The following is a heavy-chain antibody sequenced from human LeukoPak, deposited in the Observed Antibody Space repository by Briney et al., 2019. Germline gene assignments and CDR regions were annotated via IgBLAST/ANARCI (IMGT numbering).Heavy chain of an antibody. J-gene: IGHJ4*02. Sequence: GGSLRLSCAASGFTFSSYAMSWVRQAPGKGLEWVSAISGSGGTTHYADSVKGRFTISRDNSKNTLYLQMNSLKTEDTAVYYCTTITMILVHPDYWGQGTLVTVSS. CDR1: GFTFSSYA. V-gene: IGHV3-23*01. CDR3: TTITMILVHPDY. CDR2: ISGSGGTT. D-gene: IGHD3-22*01.